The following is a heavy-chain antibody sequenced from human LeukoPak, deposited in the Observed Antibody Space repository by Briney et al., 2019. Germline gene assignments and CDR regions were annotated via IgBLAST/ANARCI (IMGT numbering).Heavy chain of an antibody. Sequence: ETLSLTCAVYGGSFSGYYWSWIRQPPGKGLEWIGEINHSGSTNYNPSLKSRVTISVDTSKNQFSLKLSSVTAADTAVYYCARGDYSNRFQHWGQGTLVTVSS. V-gene: IGHV4-34*01. D-gene: IGHD4-11*01. CDR2: INHSGST. CDR1: GGSFSGYY. CDR3: ARGDYSNRFQH. J-gene: IGHJ1*01.